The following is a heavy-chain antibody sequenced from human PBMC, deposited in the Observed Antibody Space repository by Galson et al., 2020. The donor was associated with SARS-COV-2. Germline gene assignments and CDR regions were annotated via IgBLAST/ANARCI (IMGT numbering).Heavy chain of an antibody. D-gene: IGHD3-22*01. Sequence: GQSLKISCAASGFTFSNAWMSWVRQAPGKGLEWVGRIKAKSDGGTTDYAAPVKGRFTIFRDDSKNTLYLQMNSLKSEDTAIYYCTSESIKYYDSSDFSPPVDYWCHGSLVTFSS. J-gene: IGHJ4*01. CDR2: IKAKSDGGTT. V-gene: IGHV3-15*05. CDR3: TSESIKYYDSSDFSPPVDY. CDR1: GFTFSNAW.